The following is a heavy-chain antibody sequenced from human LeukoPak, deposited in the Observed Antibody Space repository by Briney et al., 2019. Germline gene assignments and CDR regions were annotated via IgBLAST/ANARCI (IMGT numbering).Heavy chain of an antibody. J-gene: IGHJ3*02. D-gene: IGHD2-21*02. CDR2: ISTNTGNP. CDR1: GYTFNNYA. V-gene: IGHV7-4-1*01. Sequence: ASVKVSCKASGYTFNNYAMNWVRQAPGQGLEWMGWISTNTGNPTYAQGFTGRFVFSLDTSVSTAYLQIGSLKAEDTAVYYCASEGVVTAILPPLGAFDIWGQGTMVTVSS. CDR3: ASEGVVTAILPPLGAFDI.